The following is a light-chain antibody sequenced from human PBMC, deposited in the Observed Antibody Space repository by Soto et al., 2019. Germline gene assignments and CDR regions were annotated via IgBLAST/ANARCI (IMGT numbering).Light chain of an antibody. CDR3: QQYNNWPRT. CDR2: GAS. V-gene: IGKV3-20*01. J-gene: IGKJ1*01. Sequence: ELVLTQCPGTLSLNPGERATLSCRASQTVTSRYLAWYQQKPGQPPRLLFFGASIRATGIPDRFSGSGSVTDFTLTISSLEPEDFAVYYCQQYNNWPRTFGQGTKVDIK. CDR1: QTVTSRY.